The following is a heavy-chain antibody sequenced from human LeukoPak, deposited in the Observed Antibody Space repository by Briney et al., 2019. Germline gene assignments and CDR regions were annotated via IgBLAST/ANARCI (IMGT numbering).Heavy chain of an antibody. CDR2: IRSKAYGGTT. CDR3: TRVKERHIVVVTATNPFDY. D-gene: IGHD2-21*02. J-gene: IGHJ4*02. Sequence: GGTLRLSCTASGFTFGDYAMSWFRQAPGKGLEWVGFIRSKAYGGTTEYAASVKGRFTISRDDSKSIACLQMNSLKTEDTAVYYCTRVKERHIVVVTATNPFDYWGQGTLVTVSS. CDR1: GFTFGDYA. V-gene: IGHV3-49*03.